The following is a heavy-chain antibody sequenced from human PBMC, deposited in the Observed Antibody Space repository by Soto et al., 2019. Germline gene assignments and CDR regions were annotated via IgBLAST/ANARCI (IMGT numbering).Heavy chain of an antibody. CDR1: GYTFTSYA. D-gene: IGHD3-3*01. CDR2: INAGNGNT. J-gene: IGHJ6*02. V-gene: IGHV1-3*01. CDR3: ASPIWSGPHYYYYGMDV. Sequence: GASVKVSCKASGYTFTSYAMHWVRQAPGQRLEWMGWINAGNGNTKYSQKFQGRVTITRDTSASTAYMELSSLRSEDTAVYYCASPIWSGPHYYYYGMDVWGQGTTVTVSS.